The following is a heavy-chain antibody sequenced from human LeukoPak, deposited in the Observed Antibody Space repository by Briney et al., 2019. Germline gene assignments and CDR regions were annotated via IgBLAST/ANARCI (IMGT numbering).Heavy chain of an antibody. CDR1: GFTFDDYA. J-gene: IGHJ4*02. Sequence: GRFLRLSCAASGFTFDDYAMHWVRQAPGKGLEWVSGISWNSDSIGYADSVKGRFTISRDNAKNSLYLQMNSLRAEDTALYYCAKETQWALDSWGQGTLVTVSS. CDR2: ISWNSDSI. V-gene: IGHV3-9*01. D-gene: IGHD1-26*01. CDR3: AKETQWALDS.